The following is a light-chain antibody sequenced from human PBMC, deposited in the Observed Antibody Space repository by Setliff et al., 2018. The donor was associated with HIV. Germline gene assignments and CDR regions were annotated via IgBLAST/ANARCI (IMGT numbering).Light chain of an antibody. Sequence: QSVLTQPPSASGTPGQRVTISCSGSSSNIGSNNVHWYQQRPGTAPKLLIYRNDQRPSGVPDRFSGSKSGTSASLAISGLRSEDEADYYCAAWDDSLRGYVFGTGTKVTVL. CDR2: RND. J-gene: IGLJ1*01. CDR3: AAWDDSLRGYV. CDR1: SSNIGSNN. V-gene: IGLV1-47*01.